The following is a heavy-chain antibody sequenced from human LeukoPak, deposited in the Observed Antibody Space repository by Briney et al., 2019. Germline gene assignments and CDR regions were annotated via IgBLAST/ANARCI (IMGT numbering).Heavy chain of an antibody. J-gene: IGHJ4*02. CDR3: ARVVLWFGELLFDY. CDR1: GFTFSSYW. D-gene: IGHD3-10*01. Sequence: GGSLRLSCAASGFTFSSYWMSWVRQAPGKGLEWVANIKQDGSEKYYVDSVKGRFTISRDNAKNSLYLQMNSLRAEDTAVCYCARVVLWFGELLFDYWGQGTLVTVSS. V-gene: IGHV3-7*01. CDR2: IKQDGSEK.